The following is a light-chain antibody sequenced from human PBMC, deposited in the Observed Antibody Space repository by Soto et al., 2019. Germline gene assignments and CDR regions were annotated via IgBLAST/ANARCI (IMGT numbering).Light chain of an antibody. CDR3: LSYAGSNNLV. V-gene: IGLV2-8*01. CDR1: SSDVGGYDY. Sequence: QSALTQPPSASGSPGQSVAISCTGTSSDVGGYDYVSWYQQHPGKVPKLMIYEVSKRPSGVPDRSAGSKSGNTASLTVSGLQAEDEADYYCLSYAGSNNLVFGGGTKVTVL. J-gene: IGLJ2*01. CDR2: EVS.